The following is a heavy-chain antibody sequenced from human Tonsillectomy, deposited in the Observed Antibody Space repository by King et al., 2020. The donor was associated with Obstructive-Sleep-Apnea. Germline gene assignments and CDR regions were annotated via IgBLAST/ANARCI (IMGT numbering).Heavy chain of an antibody. CDR3: AKKPPSLTGLAY. V-gene: IGHV3-23*04. J-gene: IGHJ4*02. D-gene: IGHD3-9*01. CDR1: GFTFSSYV. Sequence: VQLVESGGGLVQPGGSLRLSCAASGFTFSSYVMSWVRQAPGKGLVWVSVVSGSGDIIYSADSVKGRFTISRDNSKNTLYLQMNSQRAEDTAVYFCAKKPPSLTGLAYWGQGTLVTVSS. CDR2: VSGSGDII.